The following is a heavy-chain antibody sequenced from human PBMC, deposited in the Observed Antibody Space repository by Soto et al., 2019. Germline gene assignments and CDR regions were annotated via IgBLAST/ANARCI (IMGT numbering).Heavy chain of an antibody. D-gene: IGHD1-7*01. J-gene: IGHJ4*02. Sequence: EVRLLESGGGLVKPGGSLRLSCATSGLTFSNYAMSWVRQAPGGGLEWVSSMSGSSSTTYYADSVRGRFTISRDRSKNTLNQQMSSLRAEDTALYYCAKNQERELPRVIDFWGQGTLVTVSS. CDR1: GLTFSNYA. V-gene: IGHV3-23*01. CDR2: MSGSSSTT. CDR3: AKNQERELPRVIDF.